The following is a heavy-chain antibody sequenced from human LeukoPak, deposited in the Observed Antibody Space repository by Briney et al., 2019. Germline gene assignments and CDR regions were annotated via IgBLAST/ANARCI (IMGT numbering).Heavy chain of an antibody. D-gene: IGHD3-3*01. CDR3: ARVEPIRLLVDY. CDR2: INSDGSST. Sequence: PGGSLRLSCAASGFTFSSYWMHWVRQAPGKGLVWVTRINSDGSSTTYADSVKGRFTISRDNAKNTLYLQMNSLRAEDTAVYYCARVEPIRLLVDYWGPGSLVTVSS. CDR1: GFTFSSYW. V-gene: IGHV3-74*01. J-gene: IGHJ4*02.